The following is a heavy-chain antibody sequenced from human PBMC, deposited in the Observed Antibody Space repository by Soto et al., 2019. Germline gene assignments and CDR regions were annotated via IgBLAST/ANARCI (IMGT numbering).Heavy chain of an antibody. V-gene: IGHV3-74*03. CDR2: INSDASTT. D-gene: IGHD3-16*01. J-gene: IGHJ4*02. CDR3: VRDGGQ. Sequence: EVQLVESGGGLVQPGGSLRLSCAASGFSFSSSWMHWVRQAPGKGLVWVSRINSDASTTTYADSVKGRFTISRDNAKNTLYLQMNSLRADDTAIYYCVRDGGQWGQGALVTFSS. CDR1: GFSFSSSW.